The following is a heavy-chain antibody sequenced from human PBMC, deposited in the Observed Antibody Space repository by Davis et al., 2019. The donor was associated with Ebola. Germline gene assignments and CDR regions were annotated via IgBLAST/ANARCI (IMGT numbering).Heavy chain of an antibody. CDR2: IHPNSGGT. CDR1: GYTFTGYY. CDR3: AREYCSSTSCYNWFDP. Sequence: AASVKVSCKASGYTFTGYYMHWVRQAPGQGLEWMGWIHPNSGGTNYAQKFQGWVTMTRDTSISTVYMELSRLRSDDTAVYYCAREYCSSTSCYNWFDPWGQGTLVTVSS. J-gene: IGHJ5*02. D-gene: IGHD2-2*01. V-gene: IGHV1-2*04.